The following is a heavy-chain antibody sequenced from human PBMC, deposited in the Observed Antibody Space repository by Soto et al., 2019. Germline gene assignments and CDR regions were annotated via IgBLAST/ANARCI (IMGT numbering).Heavy chain of an antibody. D-gene: IGHD3-16*01. Sequence: ASVKVSCKASGYTFTSYGISWVRQAPGQGLEWMGWISAYNGNTNYAQKLQGRVTMTTDTSTSTAYMELRSLRSDDTAVYYCARDLLGLGQRPWLPAVGYYFDYWGQGTLVTVSS. J-gene: IGHJ4*02. CDR2: ISAYNGNT. CDR1: GYTFTSYG. CDR3: ARDLLGLGQRPWLPAVGYYFDY. V-gene: IGHV1-18*01.